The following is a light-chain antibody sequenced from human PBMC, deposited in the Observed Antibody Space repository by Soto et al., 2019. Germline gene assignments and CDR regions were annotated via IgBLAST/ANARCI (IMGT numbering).Light chain of an antibody. CDR2: AAS. CDR1: QSVSSSY. V-gene: IGKV3-20*01. Sequence: EIVLTQSPGTLSLSPGERATLSCRASQSVSSSYLAWYQQKPGQAPRLLIYAASSRATGIPDRFSGSGSGTDFTLTISRLEPEDFAVDYCQQYDSSPLTFGPGTKVYIK. J-gene: IGKJ3*01. CDR3: QQYDSSPLT.